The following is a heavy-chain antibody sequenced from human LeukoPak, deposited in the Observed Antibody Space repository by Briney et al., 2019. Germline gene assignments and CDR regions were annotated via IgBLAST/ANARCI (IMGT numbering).Heavy chain of an antibody. CDR2: ISSSGSTI. V-gene: IGHV3-48*03. Sequence: GGSLRLSCAASGFTFSSYEMNSVRQAPGRGLEWVSYISSSGSTIYYADSVKGRFTISRDNAKNSLYLQMNSLRAEDTAVYYCAELGITMIGGVWGKGTTVTISS. J-gene: IGHJ6*04. D-gene: IGHD3-10*02. CDR3: AELGITMIGGV. CDR1: GFTFSSYE.